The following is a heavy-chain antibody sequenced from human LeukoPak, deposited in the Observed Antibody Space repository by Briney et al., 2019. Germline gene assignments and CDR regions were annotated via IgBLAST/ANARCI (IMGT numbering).Heavy chain of an antibody. D-gene: IGHD3-22*01. CDR1: GGSFSGYY. V-gene: IGHV4-34*01. J-gene: IGHJ4*02. CDR3: VVQTNYYYPLYYFDY. CDR2: INHSGST. Sequence: SETLSLTCAVYGGSFSGYYWSWIRQPPGKGLEWIGEINHSGSTNYNPSLKSRVTISVDTSKNQFSLKLSSVTAADTAVYYCVVQTNYYYPLYYFDYWGQGTLVTVSS.